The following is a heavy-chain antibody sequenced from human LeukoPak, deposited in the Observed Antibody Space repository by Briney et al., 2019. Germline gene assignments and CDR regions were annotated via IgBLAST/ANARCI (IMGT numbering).Heavy chain of an antibody. CDR3: ARGKVEMAIFDY. D-gene: IGHD5-24*01. J-gene: IGHJ4*02. Sequence: SETLSLTCTVSGGSVSSYYWSWIRQPAGKGLEWIGRIYTSGSTNYNPSLKSRVTMSVDTSKNQFSLKLSSVTAADTAVYYCARGKVEMAIFDYWGQGTLVTVSS. CDR2: IYTSGST. V-gene: IGHV4-4*07. CDR1: GGSVSSYY.